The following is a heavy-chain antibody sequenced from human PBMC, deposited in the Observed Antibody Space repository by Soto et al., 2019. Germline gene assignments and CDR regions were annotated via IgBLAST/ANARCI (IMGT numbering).Heavy chain of an antibody. J-gene: IGHJ6*02. V-gene: IGHV6-1*01. CDR3: ARDFGGAVAGYVLRYYGMDV. CDR1: GDSVSSNSAA. Sequence: SQTLSLTCAISGDSVSSNSAAWNWIRQSPSRGLEWLGRTYYRSKWYNDYAVSVKSRITINPDTSKNQFSLQLNSVTPEDTAVYYCARDFGGAVAGYVLRYYGMDVWGQGTTVTVSS. CDR2: TYYRSKWYN. D-gene: IGHD6-19*01.